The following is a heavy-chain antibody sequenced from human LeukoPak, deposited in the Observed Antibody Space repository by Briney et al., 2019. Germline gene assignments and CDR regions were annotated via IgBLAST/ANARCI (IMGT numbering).Heavy chain of an antibody. CDR3: ARWGDYYDSSGYTIRKRCMDV. D-gene: IGHD3-22*01. J-gene: IGHJ6*03. CDR2: INHIGST. CDR1: GGSFSGYY. Sequence: PSETLSLTCAVYGGSFSGYYWSWVRQPPGKGLEWIGEINHIGSTNYNPSLKSRVTISVDTSKNQVSLKLSSVTAADTAVYYCARWGDYYDSSGYTIRKRCMDVWGKGTTVTVSS. V-gene: IGHV4-34*01.